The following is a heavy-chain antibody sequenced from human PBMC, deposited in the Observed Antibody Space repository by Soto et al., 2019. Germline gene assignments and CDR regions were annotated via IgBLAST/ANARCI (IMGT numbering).Heavy chain of an antibody. D-gene: IGHD6-6*01. CDR1: GGTFSSYA. Sequence: SVKVSCKASGGTFSSYAISWVRQAPGQGLEWMGGIIPIFGTANYAQKFQGRVTITADESTSTAYMELSSLRSEDTAVYYCARDSPKYSSSLNWGQGTLVTVSS. V-gene: IGHV1-69*01. J-gene: IGHJ4*02. CDR2: IIPIFGTA. CDR3: ARDSPKYSSSLN.